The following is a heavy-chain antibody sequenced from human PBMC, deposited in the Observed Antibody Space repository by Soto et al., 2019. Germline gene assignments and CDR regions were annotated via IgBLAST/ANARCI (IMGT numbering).Heavy chain of an antibody. CDR1: GGSISSSYW. V-gene: IGHV4-4*01. CDR2: IYHSGST. D-gene: IGHD3-3*01. CDR3: VTSLNYDFWRDGGRHYYFDY. J-gene: IGHJ4*02. Sequence: LSLTCAVSGGSISSSYWWNWVGQPPGKGLEWIGKIYHSGSTNYNPSLKNRVTISVDKSNNQFSLRLSSVTAADTAVYFCVTSLNYDFWRDGGRHYYFDYWGQGTLVTVYS.